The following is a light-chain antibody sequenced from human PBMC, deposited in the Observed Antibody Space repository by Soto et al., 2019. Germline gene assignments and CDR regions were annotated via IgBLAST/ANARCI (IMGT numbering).Light chain of an antibody. CDR1: QGVSNY. CDR3: QKYHGPPWT. J-gene: IGKJ1*01. CDR2: AAS. V-gene: IGKV1-27*01. Sequence: DIQMTQSPSSLSASVGDRVTITCRASQGVSNYLAWYQQKPGKVTKLLSYAASTLQSGVPSRFSGSGSGTDVPLTISGLQPEVVATCYCQKYHGPPWTFGQGPKVEIK.